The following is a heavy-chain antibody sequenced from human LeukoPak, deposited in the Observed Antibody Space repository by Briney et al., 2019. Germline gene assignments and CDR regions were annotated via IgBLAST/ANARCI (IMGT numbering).Heavy chain of an antibody. J-gene: IGHJ6*03. D-gene: IGHD1-26*01. CDR1: GFTFSSYG. Sequence: PGGSLRLSCAASGFTFSSYGMSWVRQAPGKGLEWVSAISGSGGSTYYADSVKGRFTISRDNSKNTLYLQMNSLRAEDTAVYYCAKDLSYRGNYYMDVWGKGTTVTISS. V-gene: IGHV3-23*01. CDR3: AKDLSYRGNYYMDV. CDR2: ISGSGGST.